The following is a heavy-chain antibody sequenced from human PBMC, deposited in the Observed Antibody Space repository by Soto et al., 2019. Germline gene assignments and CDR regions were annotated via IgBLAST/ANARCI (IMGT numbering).Heavy chain of an antibody. Sequence: PGGSLRLSCATAGITSYDHGMHWVRQAPGQGLEWVSGVRGVFGTTAYADFGNGRCTISRDISKNTLYLQLHSLRAEDTATYNLVKEGKLGVEGFEFWGPGTLVNASS. CDR3: VKEGKLGVEGFEF. CDR1: GITSYDHG. CDR2: VRGVFGTT. D-gene: IGHD7-27*01. V-gene: IGHV3-23*01. J-gene: IGHJ4*02.